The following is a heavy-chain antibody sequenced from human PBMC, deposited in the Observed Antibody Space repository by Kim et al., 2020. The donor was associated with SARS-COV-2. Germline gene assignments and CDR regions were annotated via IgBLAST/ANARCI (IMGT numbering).Heavy chain of an antibody. CDR2: IYHSGST. J-gene: IGHJ4*01. CDR1: GYSISSGYY. V-gene: IGHV4-38-2*02. Sequence: SETLSLTCTVSGYSISSGYYWGWIRQPPGKGLEWIGSIYHSGSTYYNPSLKSRVTISVDTSKNQFSLKLSSVTAADTAVYYCARELGGSGSSRRHFDYWG. CDR3: ARELGGSGSSRRHFDY. D-gene: IGHD1-26*01.